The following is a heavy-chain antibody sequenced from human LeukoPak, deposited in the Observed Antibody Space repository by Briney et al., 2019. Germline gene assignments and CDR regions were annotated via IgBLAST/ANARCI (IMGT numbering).Heavy chain of an antibody. CDR3: ARGTGSYYYYYMDV. D-gene: IGHD3-10*01. CDR2: INANSGGT. V-gene: IGHV1-2*06. J-gene: IGHJ6*03. CDR1: GYAFTGYY. Sequence: GASVKVSCKASGYAFTGYYMHWVRQAPGQGLEWMGRINANSGGTNYAQKFQGRVTMTRDTSISTAYMELSRRRSDDTAVYYCARGTGSYYYYYMDVWGKGTTVTVSS.